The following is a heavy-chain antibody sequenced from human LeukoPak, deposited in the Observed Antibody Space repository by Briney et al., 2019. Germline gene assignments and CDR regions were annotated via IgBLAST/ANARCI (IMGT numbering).Heavy chain of an antibody. CDR1: GYTFTGYY. J-gene: IGHJ4*02. CDR2: INPNSGGT. Sequence: ASVKVSCKAPGYTFTGYYMHWVRQAPGQGLEWMGWINPNSGGTNYAQKFQGWVTMTRDTSISTAYMELSRLRSDDTAVYYCARAETTVSTGFDYWGQGTLVTASS. CDR3: ARAETTVSTGFDY. V-gene: IGHV1-2*04. D-gene: IGHD4-17*01.